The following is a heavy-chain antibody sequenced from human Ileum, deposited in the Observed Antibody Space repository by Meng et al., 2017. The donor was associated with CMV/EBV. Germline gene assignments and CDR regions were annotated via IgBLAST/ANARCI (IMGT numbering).Heavy chain of an antibody. D-gene: IGHD3-3*01. V-gene: IGHV3-53*01. CDR2: IYSAGAT. CDR3: ARSNINDFWSYYGLDV. Sequence: GESLKISCAASGFTVSNNYFYWVRQAPGKGLEWVSVIYSAGATHYADSVKGRFTISRENSKNTVHLQMNNMRAEDTAVYYCARSNINDFWSYYGLDVWGQGTTVTVSS. J-gene: IGHJ6*02. CDR1: GFTVSNNY.